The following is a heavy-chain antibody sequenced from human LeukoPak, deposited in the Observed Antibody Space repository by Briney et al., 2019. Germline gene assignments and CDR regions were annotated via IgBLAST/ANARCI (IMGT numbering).Heavy chain of an antibody. J-gene: IGHJ4*02. CDR3: ARSTRYCSSTSCPYYFDY. Sequence: SETLSLTCTVSGGSISSGGYYWSWIRQHPGKGLEWIGYIYYSGSTYYNPSLESRVTISVDTSKNQFSLKLSSVTAADTAVYYCARSTRYCSSTSCPYYFDYWGQGTLVTVSS. CDR2: IYYSGST. D-gene: IGHD2-2*01. V-gene: IGHV4-31*03. CDR1: GGSISSGGYY.